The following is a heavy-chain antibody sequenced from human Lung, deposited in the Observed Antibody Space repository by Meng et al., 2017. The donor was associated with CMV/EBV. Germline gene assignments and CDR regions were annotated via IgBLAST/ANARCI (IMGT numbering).Heavy chain of an antibody. CDR3: ARVPYGDYHY. V-gene: IGHV3-21*01. Sequence: GGSLRLSCAASGFIFSSYSMNWVRQAPGKGLEWVSSISISSGYKNYADSVKGRFTISRDNAKNSLYLQMNSLRAEDTAVYYCARVPYGDYHYWGHGTLVTVSS. CDR1: GFIFSSYS. J-gene: IGHJ4*01. CDR2: ISISSGYK. D-gene: IGHD4-17*01.